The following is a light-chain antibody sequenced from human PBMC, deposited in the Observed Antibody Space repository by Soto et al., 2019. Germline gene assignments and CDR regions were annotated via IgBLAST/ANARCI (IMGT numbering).Light chain of an antibody. CDR1: SGSIAGNF. CDR3: QSYDLSTVV. Sequence: NFMLTQPHSVSESPGKTVTISCTRNSGSIAGNFVQWYQQRPGSAPAPVIYEHNQRPSAVPDRFSGSIDTSSNSASLTISGLRTEDEADDFCQSYDLSTVVFGGGTKVTVL. CDR2: EHN. J-gene: IGLJ2*01. V-gene: IGLV6-57*04.